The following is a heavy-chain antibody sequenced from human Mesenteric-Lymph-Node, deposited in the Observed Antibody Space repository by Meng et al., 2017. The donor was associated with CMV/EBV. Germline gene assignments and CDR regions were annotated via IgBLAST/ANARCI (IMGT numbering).Heavy chain of an antibody. CDR1: GFTFSSYW. D-gene: IGHD6-19*01. CDR3: ARRGSGWYFDL. J-gene: IGHJ4*02. V-gene: IGHV3-7*01. Sequence: GGSLRLSCAASGFTFSSYWMGWVRQAPGKGLEWVANMNQDGSGKYYVDSVEGRFTISRDNAKNSLYLQMNSLRVEDTAVFYCARRGSGWYFDLWGQGTLVTVSS. CDR2: MNQDGSGK.